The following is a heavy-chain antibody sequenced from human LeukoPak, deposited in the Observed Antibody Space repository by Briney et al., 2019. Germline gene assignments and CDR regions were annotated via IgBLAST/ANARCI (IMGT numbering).Heavy chain of an antibody. V-gene: IGHV4-59*12. CDR2: IYYSGST. J-gene: IGHJ3*02. CDR3: AREWIQLSDAFDI. CDR1: GGSISSYY. Sequence: SETLSLTCTVSGGSISSYYWSWIRQPPGKGLEWIGYIYYSGSTYYNPSLKSRVTISVDTSKNQFSLKLSSVTAADTAVYYCAREWIQLSDAFDIWGQGTMVTVSS. D-gene: IGHD5-18*01.